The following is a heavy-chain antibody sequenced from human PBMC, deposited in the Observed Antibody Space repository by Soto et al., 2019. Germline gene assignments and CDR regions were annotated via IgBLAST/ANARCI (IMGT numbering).Heavy chain of an antibody. J-gene: IGHJ4*02. CDR2: ISYDGSDK. CDR1: GFTFSSYG. CDR3: AKDERRLNYGTRRGY. Sequence: QVQLVESGGGVVQPGRSLRLSCAASGFTFSSYGMHWVRQAPGKGLEWVAVISYDGSDKYYADSVKGRFTISRDNSKNTLYLQMNSLRAEDTAVYYGAKDERRLNYGTRRGYWGQGTLVTVSS. D-gene: IGHD4-17*01. V-gene: IGHV3-30*18.